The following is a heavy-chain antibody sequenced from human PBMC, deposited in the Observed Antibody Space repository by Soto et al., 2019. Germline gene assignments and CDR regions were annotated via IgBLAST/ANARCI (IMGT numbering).Heavy chain of an antibody. CDR2: IDPSDSYT. J-gene: IGHJ6*02. D-gene: IGHD3-10*01. CDR1: EYSFTSYW. V-gene: IGHV5-10-1*01. CDR3: ARDRGDRNGMDV. Sequence: GESLKISCKGSEYSFTSYWITWVRQMPGKGLEWMGRIDPSDSYTYYSPSFQAHVTISADKSISTAYLQWSSLKASDTAIYYCARDRGDRNGMDVWGQGTTVTVSS.